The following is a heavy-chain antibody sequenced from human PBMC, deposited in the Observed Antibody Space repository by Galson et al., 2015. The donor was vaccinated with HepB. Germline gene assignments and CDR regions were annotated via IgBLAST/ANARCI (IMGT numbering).Heavy chain of an antibody. CDR1: GDSVSNNSAS. V-gene: IGHV6-1*01. CDR2: TYYRSKWYN. J-gene: IGHJ3*02. Sequence: CAISGDSVSNNSASWNWIRQSPSRGLEWLGRTYYRSKWYNDYAVSVKSRITIHPDTSKNQFSLQLNSMIPEDTAVYYCARIVGSIYIGWAVDIWGQGTMVTVSS. D-gene: IGHD2-15*01. CDR3: ARIVGSIYIGWAVDI.